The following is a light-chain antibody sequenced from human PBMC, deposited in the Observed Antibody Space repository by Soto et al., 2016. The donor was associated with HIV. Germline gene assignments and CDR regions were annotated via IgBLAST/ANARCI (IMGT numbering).Light chain of an antibody. CDR3: QVWDTTDHYV. J-gene: IGLJ1*01. CDR1: NIGTKS. Sequence: SYVLTQPPSVSVAPGETARITCRGNNIGTKSVHWYQQKPGQAPVLVVYDDSARPSEIPERFSGSNSGNTATLTISRVEAGDEADYYCQVWDTTDHYVFGTGTRVTVL. V-gene: IGLV3-21*02. CDR2: DDS.